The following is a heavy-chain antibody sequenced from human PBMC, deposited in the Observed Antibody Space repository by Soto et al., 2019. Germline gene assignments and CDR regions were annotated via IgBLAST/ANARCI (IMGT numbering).Heavy chain of an antibody. CDR1: GYSISSSNW. V-gene: IGHV4-28*01. J-gene: IGHJ6*02. Sequence: QVQLQESGPGLVKPSDTLSLTCAVSGYSISSSNWWGWIRQPPGKGLEWIGYIYYSGSTYYNPSLQRRVTMSVDTSKNQFSLRLSSVTAVDTAVYYCARINPGAGHYYDMNVWGQGTTVTVSS. D-gene: IGHD3-10*01. CDR3: ARINPGAGHYYDMNV. CDR2: IYYSGST.